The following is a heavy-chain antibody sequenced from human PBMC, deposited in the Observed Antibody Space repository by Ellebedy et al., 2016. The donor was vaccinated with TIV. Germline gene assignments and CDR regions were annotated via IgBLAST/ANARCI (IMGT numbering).Heavy chain of an antibody. D-gene: IGHD6-13*01. CDR1: GFTFADYA. CDR3: TRGYTSSLDTFEK. Sequence: PGGSLRLSCTRSGFTFADYALAWFRQAPGKGLEWITFIKNPAYGETTQYAASVKGRFTISRDDSKRTAYLQMNSLKTEDTGVYYCTRGYTSSLDTFEKWGQGTMVTVAS. V-gene: IGHV3-49*03. J-gene: IGHJ3*02. CDR2: IKNPAYGETT.